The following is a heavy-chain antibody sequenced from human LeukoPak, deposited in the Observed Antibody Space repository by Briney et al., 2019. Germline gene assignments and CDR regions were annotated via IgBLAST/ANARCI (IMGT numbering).Heavy chain of an antibody. CDR2: IKQDGSEK. V-gene: IGHV3-7*03. D-gene: IGHD3-22*01. CDR1: GFTFSSYW. J-gene: IGHJ4*02. Sequence: LPGGSLRLSCAASGFTFSSYWMSWVRQAPGKGLEWVANIKQDGSEKYYVDSVKGRFTISRDNAKNSLYLQMNSLRAEDTALYYCAKDSNRDSYYYDSSGYSYWGQGTLVTVSS. CDR3: AKDSNRDSYYYDSSGYSY.